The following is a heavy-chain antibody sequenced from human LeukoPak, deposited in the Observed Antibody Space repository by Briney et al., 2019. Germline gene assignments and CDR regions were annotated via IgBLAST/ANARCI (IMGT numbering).Heavy chain of an antibody. CDR3: AAHHGELGYFDY. CDR2: IWYDGSNT. D-gene: IGHD1-26*01. Sequence: GGALRLSCAASGFTFSSYGMHWVRQAPGKGLEWVAVIWYDGSNTYYADSVKGRFTISSDNSKNTLYLKMNSLRAEDAAVYYCAAHHGELGYFDYWGQGTLVTVSS. J-gene: IGHJ4*02. CDR1: GFTFSSYG. V-gene: IGHV3-33*01.